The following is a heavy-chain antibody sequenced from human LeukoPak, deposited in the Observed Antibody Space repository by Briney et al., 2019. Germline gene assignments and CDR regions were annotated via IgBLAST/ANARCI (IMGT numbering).Heavy chain of an antibody. J-gene: IGHJ4*02. CDR2: ISGSGGST. CDR1: GFTFSSYA. D-gene: IGHD2-15*01. CDR3: AKKMMMVEVGNYFDY. Sequence: PGGSLRLSCAASGFTFSSYAMSWVRQAPGKGLEWVSAISGSGGSTYYADSVKGRFTISRDNSKNTLYLQMNSLRAEDTAVYYCAKKMMMVEVGNYFDYWGQGTLVTVSS. V-gene: IGHV3-23*01.